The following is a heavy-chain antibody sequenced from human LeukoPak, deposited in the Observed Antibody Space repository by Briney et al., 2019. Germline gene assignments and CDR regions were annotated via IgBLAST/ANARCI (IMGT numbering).Heavy chain of an antibody. J-gene: IGHJ4*02. Sequence: GASVKVSCKASGYTFTGYYMHWVRQAPGQGLEWMGWINPNSGGTNYAQKFQGWVTMTRDTSISTAYMELSRLRSDDTAVYYCARARSVSTVGAAYDYWGQGILVTVSS. V-gene: IGHV1-2*04. D-gene: IGHD1-26*01. CDR1: GYTFTGYY. CDR3: ARARSVSTVGAAYDY. CDR2: INPNSGGT.